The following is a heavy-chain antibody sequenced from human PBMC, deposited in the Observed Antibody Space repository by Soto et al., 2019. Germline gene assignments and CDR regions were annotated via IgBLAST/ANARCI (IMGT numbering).Heavy chain of an antibody. Sequence: SETLSLTCSASGVSISSYFWSWIRQPPGRGLEWIGYTYHRGSTNYSPSLKSRVAISLDTSENQFSLKVTSVTAADTAVYYCARIGGYHGPLDYWGQGTPVTVSS. CDR3: ARIGGYHGPLDY. CDR2: TYHRGST. D-gene: IGHD3-16*02. V-gene: IGHV4-59*01. CDR1: GVSISSYF. J-gene: IGHJ4*02.